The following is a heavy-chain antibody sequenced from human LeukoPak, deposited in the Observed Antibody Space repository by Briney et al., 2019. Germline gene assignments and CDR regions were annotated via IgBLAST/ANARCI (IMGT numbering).Heavy chain of an antibody. CDR3: ARSGSPNGVDP. Sequence: PSQTLSLTCTVSGGSISSGDYYWNWVRQPPGKGLEWIGEIYHSGSTNYNPSLKSRVTISVDKSKNQFSLKLSSVTAADTAVYYCARSGSPNGVDPWGQGTLVTVSS. V-gene: IGHV4-30-4*01. D-gene: IGHD1-26*01. J-gene: IGHJ5*02. CDR2: IYHSGST. CDR1: GGSISSGDYY.